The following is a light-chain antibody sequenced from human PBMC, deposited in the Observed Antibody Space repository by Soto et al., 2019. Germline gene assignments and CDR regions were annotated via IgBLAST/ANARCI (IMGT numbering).Light chain of an antibody. CDR2: GAS. J-gene: IGKJ4*01. CDR1: QSVSSSY. V-gene: IGKV3-20*01. Sequence: EVVLTQSPGTLSLSPGERATLSCRASQSVSSSYLAWYQQKPGQAPRLLIYGASSRATGIPDRFSGSGSGTDFTLTISRREPEDFAVYYCQQYGSSPPVTFGGGTKEEIK. CDR3: QQYGSSPPVT.